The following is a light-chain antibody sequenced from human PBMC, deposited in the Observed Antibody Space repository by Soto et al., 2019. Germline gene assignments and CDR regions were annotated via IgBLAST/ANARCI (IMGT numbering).Light chain of an antibody. Sequence: QSALTQPASASGSPGQSVTISCTGTSSDVGGYNFVSWYQQHPGKAPKLMIYDVTERPSGVPDRFSGSKSGNTASLTVSGLQGEDEADYYFASYACSNIPVLFGGGTKLTVL. CDR2: DVT. V-gene: IGLV2-8*01. CDR1: SSDVGGYNF. CDR3: ASYACSNIPVL. J-gene: IGLJ2*01.